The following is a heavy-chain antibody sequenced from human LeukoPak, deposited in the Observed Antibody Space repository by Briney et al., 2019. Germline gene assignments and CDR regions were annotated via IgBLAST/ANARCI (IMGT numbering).Heavy chain of an antibody. Sequence: PSETLSLTCSVSGGSISGHYWSWVRQPPGKELEWIGYIFITGITIYNPSLSSRVTMSLDTSKNQFSLKLSSVTAADTAVYYCARFAYCGTGCWYYFDFWGRGMLVTVSS. J-gene: IGHJ4*02. CDR1: GGSISGHY. V-gene: IGHV4-4*09. D-gene: IGHD2-21*02. CDR3: ARFAYCGTGCWYYFDF. CDR2: IFITGIT.